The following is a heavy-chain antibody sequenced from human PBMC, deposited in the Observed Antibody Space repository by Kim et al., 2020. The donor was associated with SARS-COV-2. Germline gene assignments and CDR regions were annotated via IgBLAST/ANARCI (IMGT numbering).Heavy chain of an antibody. J-gene: IGHJ5*02. V-gene: IGHV5-10-1*01. D-gene: IGHD3-22*01. CDR1: GYSFTSYW. Sequence: GEYLKISCKGSGYSFTSYWISWVRQMPGKGLEWMGRIDPSDSYTNYSPSFQGHVTISADKSISTAYLQWSSLKASDTAMYYCASGVRPGYYYDSSGYLSWGQGTLVTVSS. CDR3: ASGVRPGYYYDSSGYLS. CDR2: IDPSDSYT.